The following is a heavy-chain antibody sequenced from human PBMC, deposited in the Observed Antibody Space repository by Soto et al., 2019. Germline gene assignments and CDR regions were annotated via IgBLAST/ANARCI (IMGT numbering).Heavy chain of an antibody. Sequence: EVQLVESGGGLVQPGGSLRLSCVASGFTLSRYSMNWVRQAPGTGLEWVSYISRSSSTIYYADSVKGRFTNSRDNGENSLYLQINSLRGEETAVYYCARDLAGGIPDDWGQGTRVTVSS. D-gene: IGHD6-13*01. CDR2: ISRSSSTI. V-gene: IGHV3-48*01. J-gene: IGHJ4*02. CDR3: ARDLAGGIPDD. CDR1: GFTLSRYS.